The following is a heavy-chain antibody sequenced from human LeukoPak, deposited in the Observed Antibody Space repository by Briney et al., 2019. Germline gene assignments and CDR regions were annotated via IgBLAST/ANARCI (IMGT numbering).Heavy chain of an antibody. CDR1: GFLFSSYG. Sequence: GSLRLSFAASGFLFSSYGMHWVRPAPRKGLGWVTSIRYDGSNTYYSDSVKGRFTISKDNSKNTLYLQMNSLRAEDAAVYYCAKEIWPTVTIPGWTYFDYWGEGTLVTVSS. CDR3: AKEIWPTVTIPGWTYFDY. D-gene: IGHD4-17*01. V-gene: IGHV3-30*02. J-gene: IGHJ4*02. CDR2: IRYDGSNT.